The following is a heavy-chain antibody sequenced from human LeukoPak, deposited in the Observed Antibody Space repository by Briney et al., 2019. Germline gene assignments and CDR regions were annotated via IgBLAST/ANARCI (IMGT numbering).Heavy chain of an antibody. CDR1: GYTVSSYR. V-gene: IGHV3-21*01. Sequence: KPGGSLTLFCTASGYTVSSYRINWVRQAPGKGLEWVSSISSSSSYIYYADSVKGRFTISRDNAKNSLYLQMNSLRAEDTAVYYCARNAGSSSWYEEEFDDWGQGTLVTVSS. D-gene: IGHD6-13*01. CDR3: ARNAGSSSWYEEEFDD. J-gene: IGHJ4*02. CDR2: ISSSSSYI.